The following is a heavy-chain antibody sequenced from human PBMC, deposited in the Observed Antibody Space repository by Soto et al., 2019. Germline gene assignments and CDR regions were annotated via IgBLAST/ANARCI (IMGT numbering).Heavy chain of an antibody. CDR3: ARGRRGGGNPGRPYFDY. CDR2: MLYSGLT. D-gene: IGHD2-15*01. V-gene: IGHV4-39*01. Sequence: SETLSLTCSASGYSVSSSDYYWAWIRQPPGKGLEWIGSMLYSGLTYYNPSLKSRVTLSVDTSKNQFSVRLNSVTASDTAVYYCARGRRGGGNPGRPYFDYWGQGTLVTVSS. J-gene: IGHJ4*02. CDR1: GYSVSSSDYY.